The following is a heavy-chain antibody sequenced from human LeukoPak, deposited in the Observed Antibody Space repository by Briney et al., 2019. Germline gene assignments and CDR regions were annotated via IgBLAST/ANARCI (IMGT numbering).Heavy chain of an antibody. CDR3: ARGRFDP. CDR1: GFTFSSYA. Sequence: PGRSLRLSCAASGFTFSSYAMHWVRQAPGKGLEWVAVISYDGSNKYYADSVKGRFTISRDNSKNTLYLQMNSLRAEDTAVYYCARGRFDPWGQGTLVTVSS. V-gene: IGHV3-30*04. CDR2: ISYDGSNK. J-gene: IGHJ5*02.